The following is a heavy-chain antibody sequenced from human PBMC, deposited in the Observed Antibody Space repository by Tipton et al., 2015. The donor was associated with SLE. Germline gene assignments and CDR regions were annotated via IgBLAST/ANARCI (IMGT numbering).Heavy chain of an antibody. J-gene: IGHJ2*01. CDR2: IYTSGNT. CDR1: GGSISDSNYN. D-gene: IGHD6-13*01. Sequence: TLSLTCTVSGGSISDSNYNWGWIRQPPGKGLEWIGNIYTSGNTNYNPSLKSRVTISADTSKNQFSLRLSSVTAADTAVYYCARDRRLIAAPSFWWYFDLWGRGTLVTVSS. CDR3: ARDRRLIAAPSFWWYFDL. V-gene: IGHV4-39*02.